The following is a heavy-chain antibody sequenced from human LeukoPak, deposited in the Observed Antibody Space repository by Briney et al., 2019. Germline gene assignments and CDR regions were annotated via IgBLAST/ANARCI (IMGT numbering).Heavy chain of an antibody. Sequence: SETLSLTCTVSGGSLSSYYWSWIRQPPGKGLEWIGYIYYSGSTNYNPSLKSPVTISADTSKNLFSLRLSSVTAADTAVYYCARVRSGGYFLDFQHWGQGTLVTVSS. CDR2: IYYSGST. CDR1: GGSLSSYY. CDR3: ARVRSGGYFLDFQH. J-gene: IGHJ1*01. D-gene: IGHD1-26*01. V-gene: IGHV4-59*01.